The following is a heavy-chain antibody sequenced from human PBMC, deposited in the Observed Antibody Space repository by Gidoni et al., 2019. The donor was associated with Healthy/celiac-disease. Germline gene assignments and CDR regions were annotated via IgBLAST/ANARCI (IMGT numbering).Heavy chain of an antibody. V-gene: IGHV3-33*01. CDR3: ARTGYSSSWYGGQDKYYFDY. CDR2: IWYDGSNK. Sequence: QVQLVESGGGVVQPGRSLRLSCAASGFTFSSYGMHWVRQAPGKGLEWVAVIWYDGSNKYYAESVKGRFTISRDNSKNTLYLQMNSLRAEDTAVYYCARTGYSSSWYGGQDKYYFDYWGQGTLVTVSS. D-gene: IGHD6-13*01. J-gene: IGHJ4*02. CDR1: GFTFSSYG.